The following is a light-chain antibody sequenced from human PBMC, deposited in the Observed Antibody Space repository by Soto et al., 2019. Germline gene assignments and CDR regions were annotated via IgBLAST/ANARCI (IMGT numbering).Light chain of an antibody. CDR3: QQTHAVTLT. CDR2: GAS. CDR1: QPIGNY. Sequence: DIHMTQSPSSLSASVGHIFTIACRASQPIGNYLNWYQQKPGEAPKVLIFGASSLRSGVPSRLSGSGYGTDLTITINNMNNEDSETYYCQQTHAVTLTFGHGTRLEIK. J-gene: IGKJ5*01. V-gene: IGKV1-39*01.